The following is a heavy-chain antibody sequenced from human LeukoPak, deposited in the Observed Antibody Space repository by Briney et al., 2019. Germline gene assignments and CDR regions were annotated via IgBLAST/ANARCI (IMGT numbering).Heavy chain of an antibody. CDR2: ISNSSGST. V-gene: IGHV3-23*01. J-gene: IGHJ4*02. Sequence: GGSLRLSCAASGFTFGSFAMSWVRQAPGKGLEWVSGISNSSGSTYYADSVKGRFTISRDNSRKTPYLQMNSLRAEDTAVYYCAKSSSYGYPYYFDYWGQGTLVTVSS. CDR1: GFTFGSFA. CDR3: AKSSSYGYPYYFDY. D-gene: IGHD5-18*01.